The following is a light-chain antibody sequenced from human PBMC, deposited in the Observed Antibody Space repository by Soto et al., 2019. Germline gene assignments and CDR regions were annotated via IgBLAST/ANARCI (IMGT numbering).Light chain of an antibody. J-gene: IGLJ2*01. CDR2: DND. CDR3: GTWDSSLSAGV. CDR1: SSNIGNNY. Sequence: QAVVTQPPSVSAAPGQKVTISCSGSSSNIGNNYVSWYQQFPGTAPKLIIYDNDKRPSGIPDRFSGSKSGTSATLGITGLQTGDEADYYCGTWDSSLSAGVFGGGTQLTVL. V-gene: IGLV1-51*01.